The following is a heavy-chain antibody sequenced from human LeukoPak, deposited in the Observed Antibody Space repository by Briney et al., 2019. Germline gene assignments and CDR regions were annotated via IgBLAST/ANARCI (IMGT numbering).Heavy chain of an antibody. Sequence: TGGSLGLSCSASGFTFSSYAMHWVRQAPGKGLEYVSAISSNGGSTYYADSVKGRFTISRDNSKNTLYLQMSSLRAEDTAVYYCVKGYCSSISCYGDYWGQGTLVTFSS. CDR1: GFTFSSYA. CDR3: VKGYCSSISCYGDY. V-gene: IGHV3-64D*09. D-gene: IGHD2-2*01. J-gene: IGHJ4*02. CDR2: ISSNGGST.